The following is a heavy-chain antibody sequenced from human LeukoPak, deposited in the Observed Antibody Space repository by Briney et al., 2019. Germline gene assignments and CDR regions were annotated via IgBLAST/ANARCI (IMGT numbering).Heavy chain of an antibody. V-gene: IGHV4-59*12. CDR2: IYYIGST. CDR3: GSTNYNPSLKSRVTMSVDTSKNQFSLKLSSVTAADTAVYYCARVRDAGAPAADAFDI. CDR1: GGSISSYY. Sequence: PSETLSLTCTVSGGSISSYYWSWIRQPPGKGRGGMGYIYYIGSTNYNPPLKSLVTISLDTPKNHFSRSLGSWTAAATPVYYSGSTNYNPSLKSRVTMSVDTSKNQFSLKLSSVTAADTAVYYCARVRDAGAPAADAFDIWGQGTMVTVSS. D-gene: IGHD3-10*01. J-gene: IGHJ3*02.